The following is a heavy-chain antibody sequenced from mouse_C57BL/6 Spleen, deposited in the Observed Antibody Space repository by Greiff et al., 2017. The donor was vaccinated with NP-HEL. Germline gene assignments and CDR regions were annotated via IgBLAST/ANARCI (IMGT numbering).Heavy chain of an antibody. CDR1: GYTFTDYY. CDR3: ARKGIITTVVARYYFDY. J-gene: IGHJ2*01. V-gene: IGHV1-26*01. D-gene: IGHD1-1*01. CDR2: INPNNGGT. Sequence: VQLQQSGPELVKPGASVKISCKASGYTFTDYYMNWVKQSHGKSLEWIGDINPNNGGTSYNQKFKGKATLTVDKSSSTAYMELRSLTSEDSAVYYCARKGIITTVVARYYFDYWGQGTTLTVSS.